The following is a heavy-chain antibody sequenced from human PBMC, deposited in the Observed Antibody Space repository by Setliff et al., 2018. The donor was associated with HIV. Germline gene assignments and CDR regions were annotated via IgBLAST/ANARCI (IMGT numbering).Heavy chain of an antibody. CDR2: INVGKGDT. J-gene: IGHJ4*01. Sequence: GASVMVSCKTSGYTFTTYSIHWLRQAPGQSLEWMGWINVGKGDTKYSQELQGRITLTTDTSASTGYMELSSLRSDDTAVYFCARGALLAVFDFDHWGHGTLVTVSS. CDR3: ARGALLAVFDFDH. CDR1: GYTFTTYS. D-gene: IGHD3-10*01. V-gene: IGHV1-3*01.